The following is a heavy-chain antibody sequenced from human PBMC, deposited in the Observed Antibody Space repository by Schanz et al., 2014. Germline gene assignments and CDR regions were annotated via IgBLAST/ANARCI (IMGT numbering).Heavy chain of an antibody. D-gene: IGHD6-6*01. V-gene: IGHV3-11*01. Sequence: QVQLVESGGGLVKPGGSLRLSCAASGFTFSDYYMNWIRQAPGKGLGWVSYISNSGYTIYYADSVKGRFTISRDNAKNSVFLQMNSRGAEDPAVYYCARAPPPYSSSPYYWYYGMDVWGQGTTVTVSS. CDR2: ISNSGYTI. CDR1: GFTFSDYY. J-gene: IGHJ6*02. CDR3: ARAPPPYSSSPYYWYYGMDV.